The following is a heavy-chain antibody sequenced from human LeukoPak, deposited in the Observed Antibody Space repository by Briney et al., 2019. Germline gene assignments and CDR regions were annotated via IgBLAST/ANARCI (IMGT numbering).Heavy chain of an antibody. J-gene: IGHJ1*01. CDR3: ARGSSSWYPSWSLHPLAEYFQH. CDR2: INPNSGGT. V-gene: IGHV1-2*02. CDR1: GYTFTGYY. D-gene: IGHD6-13*01. Sequence: GASVKVSCKASGYTFTGYYMHWVRQAPGQGLEWMGWINPNSGGTNYAQKFQGRVTMTRDTSISTAYMELSRLRSDDTAVYYCARGSSSWYPSWSLHPLAEYFQHWGQGTLVTVSS.